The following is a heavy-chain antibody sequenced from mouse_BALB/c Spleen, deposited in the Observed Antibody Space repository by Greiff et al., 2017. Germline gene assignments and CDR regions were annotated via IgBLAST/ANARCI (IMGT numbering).Heavy chain of an antibody. D-gene: IGHD1-1*01. Sequence: VQLVESGAELAKPGASVKMSCKASGYTFTSYWMHWVKQRPGQGLEWIGYINPSTGYTEYNQKFKDKATLTADKSSSTAYMQLSSLTSEDSAVYYCARGPYYYGSSYFDYWGQGTTLTVSS. J-gene: IGHJ2*01. CDR2: INPSTGYT. CDR3: ARGPYYYGSSYFDY. CDR1: GYTFTSYW. V-gene: IGHV1-7*01.